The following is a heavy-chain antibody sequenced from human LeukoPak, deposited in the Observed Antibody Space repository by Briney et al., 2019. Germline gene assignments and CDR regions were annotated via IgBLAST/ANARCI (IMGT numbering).Heavy chain of an antibody. Sequence: PGGSLRLSCAASGFTFSSYEMNSVRQAPGKGLEWVSYISSSGSTIYYADSVKGRFTISRDNAKNSLYLQMNSLRAEDTAVYYCARDTRYSGSLFDYWGQGTLVTVSS. V-gene: IGHV3-48*03. J-gene: IGHJ4*02. CDR2: ISSSGSTI. CDR1: GFTFSSYE. D-gene: IGHD1-26*01. CDR3: ARDTRYSGSLFDY.